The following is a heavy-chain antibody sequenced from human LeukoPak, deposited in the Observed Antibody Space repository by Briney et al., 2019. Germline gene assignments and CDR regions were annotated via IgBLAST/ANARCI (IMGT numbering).Heavy chain of an antibody. CDR3: ARVGNGHFDY. Sequence: SETLSLTCIVSGGAISSYYWSWIRQPPGKTLEWIGYAYYSGNTNYSPSLKSRLTISIDTSKNQFSLKLSSVTAADTAVYYCARVGNGHFDYWGQGTLVTVSS. CDR2: AYYSGNT. CDR1: GGAISSYY. V-gene: IGHV4-59*01. J-gene: IGHJ4*02. D-gene: IGHD2-8*01.